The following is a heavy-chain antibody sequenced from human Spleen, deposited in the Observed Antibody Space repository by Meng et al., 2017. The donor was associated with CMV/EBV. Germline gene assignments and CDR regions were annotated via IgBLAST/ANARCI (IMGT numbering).Heavy chain of an antibody. Sequence: CNASGYPFTGYYMHWVRQAPGQGLEWMGWINPYSGGTNYAQKFQDRVTMTRDTSISTGYMELSSLTSDDTALYYCARGNFHLSQFDPWGQGTLVTVSS. CDR1: GYPFTGYY. CDR2: INPYSGGT. J-gene: IGHJ5*02. V-gene: IGHV1-2*02. CDR3: ARGNFHLSQFDP.